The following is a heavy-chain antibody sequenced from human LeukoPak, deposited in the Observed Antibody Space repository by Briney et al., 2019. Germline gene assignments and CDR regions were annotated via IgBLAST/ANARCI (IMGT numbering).Heavy chain of an antibody. V-gene: IGHV3-11*05. D-gene: IGHD6-19*01. Sequence: GGSLRLSCAASGFTFSDYYMSWIRQAPGKGLEWVSYIGSSSSYTNYADSVKGRFTISRDNAKNSLYLQMNSLRAEDTAVYYCARARSVGSSGWLFAFDIWGQGTMVTVSS. CDR3: ARARSVGSSGWLFAFDI. J-gene: IGHJ3*02. CDR2: IGSSSSYT. CDR1: GFTFSDYY.